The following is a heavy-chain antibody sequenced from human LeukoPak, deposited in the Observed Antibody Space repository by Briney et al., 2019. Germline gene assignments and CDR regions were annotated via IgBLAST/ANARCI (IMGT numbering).Heavy chain of an antibody. V-gene: IGHV1-2*02. CDR3: ARDLEVYYYGSGSSLRDY. CDR2: INPNSGGT. CDR1: GYTFTGYY. Sequence: ASVKVSCKASGYTFTGYYMHWVRQAPGQGLEWMGWINPNSGGTNYAQKFQGRVTMTRDTSISTAYMELSRLRSDDTAVYYCARDLEVYYYGSGSSLRDYWGQGTLVTVSS. D-gene: IGHD3-10*01. J-gene: IGHJ4*02.